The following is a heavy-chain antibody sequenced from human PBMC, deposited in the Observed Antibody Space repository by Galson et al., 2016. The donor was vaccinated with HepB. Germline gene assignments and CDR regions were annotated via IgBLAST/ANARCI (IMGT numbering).Heavy chain of an antibody. Sequence: SLRLSCAASGFTFGRYSMNWIRQAPGRGLEWVSTLSSISHYIYYADSVKGRFTISINTAYMELNNLKSDDTAVYHCARDLFMPRFSILGVVYSHWGLGTLVTVSS. CDR1: GFTFGRYS. D-gene: IGHD3-3*01. CDR2: LSSISHYI. V-gene: IGHV3-21*04. J-gene: IGHJ4*02. CDR3: ARDLFMPRFSILGVVYSH.